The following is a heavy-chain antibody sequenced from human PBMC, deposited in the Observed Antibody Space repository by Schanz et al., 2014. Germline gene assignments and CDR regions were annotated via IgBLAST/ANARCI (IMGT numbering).Heavy chain of an antibody. V-gene: IGHV3-48*01. CDR3: VRDSFFAFDY. CDR1: GFSFSSYA. Sequence: EVQLVESGGGWVQPGGSLRLSCATSGFSFSSYAINWVRQAPGKGLEWVSYVSRSTPDIYYADSVKGRFTMSRDNAKNSVFLQMNSLRAEDTAVYYCVRDSFFAFDYWGQGTLVTVSS. CDR2: VSRSTPDI. D-gene: IGHD3-3*01. J-gene: IGHJ4*02.